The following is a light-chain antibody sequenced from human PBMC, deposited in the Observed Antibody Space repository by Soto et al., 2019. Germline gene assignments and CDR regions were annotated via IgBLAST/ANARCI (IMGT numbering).Light chain of an antibody. CDR2: SAS. CDR3: QQYKCWPWT. CDR1: QSVSSK. J-gene: IGKJ1*01. V-gene: IGKV3-15*01. Sequence: ELVMMQSPATLSVSPGARATLSCRASQSVSSKLAWYLQKPGQAPRLLIHSASTRATDVPARFSGSVSGTEGTLSISSLQSEDGAVYVCQQYKCWPWTFGQGTKVDIK.